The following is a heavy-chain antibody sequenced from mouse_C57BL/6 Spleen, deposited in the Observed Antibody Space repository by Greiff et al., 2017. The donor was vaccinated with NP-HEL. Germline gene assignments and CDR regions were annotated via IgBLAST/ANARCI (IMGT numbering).Heavy chain of an antibody. CDR1: GFTFSDYG. CDR2: ISSGSSTI. CDR3: ARVGQLRLRYAMDY. Sequence: EVQGVESGGGLVKPGGSLKLSCAASGFTFSDYGMHWVRQAPEKGLEWVAYISSGSSTIYYADTVKGRFTISRDNAKNTLFLQMTSLRSEDTAMYYCARVGQLRLRYAMDYWGQGTSVTVSS. J-gene: IGHJ4*01. D-gene: IGHD3-2*02. V-gene: IGHV5-17*01.